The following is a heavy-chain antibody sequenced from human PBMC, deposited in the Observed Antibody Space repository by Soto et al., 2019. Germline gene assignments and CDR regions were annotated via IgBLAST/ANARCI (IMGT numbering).Heavy chain of an antibody. CDR1: GGTFSSYA. CDR3: AIASPTSLYGYYYYGMDV. Sequence: QVQLVQSGAEVKKPGSSVKVSCKASGGTFSSYAISWVRQAPGQGLEWMGGIIPIFGTANYAQKFQGRVRITADESTSTAYIELSSLRSEDTAVYYCAIASPTSLYGYYYYGMDVWGQGTTVTVSS. J-gene: IGHJ6*02. V-gene: IGHV1-69*01. CDR2: IIPIFGTA. D-gene: IGHD2-2*01.